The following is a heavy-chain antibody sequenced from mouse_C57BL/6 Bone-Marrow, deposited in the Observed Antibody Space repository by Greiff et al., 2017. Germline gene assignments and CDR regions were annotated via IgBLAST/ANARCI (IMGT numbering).Heavy chain of an antibody. CDR2: IHPSIGGT. V-gene: IGHV1-53*01. Sequence: QVQLQQPGTELVKPGASVKLSCKASGYTFTSYGMHWVKQRPGQGLAWIGNIHPSIGGTNYNEKFKSKATLTVDKSSSTAYMQLSSLTSEESAVYYCARSTTDYLDYWGQGTTLTVSS. CDR3: ARSTTDYLDY. CDR1: GYTFTSYG. D-gene: IGHD1-1*01. J-gene: IGHJ2*01.